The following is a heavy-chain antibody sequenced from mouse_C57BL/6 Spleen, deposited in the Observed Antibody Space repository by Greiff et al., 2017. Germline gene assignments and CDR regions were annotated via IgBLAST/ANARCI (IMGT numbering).Heavy chain of an antibody. V-gene: IGHV1-80*01. CDR3: ARDLRSYYYAMDY. CDR1: GYAFSSYW. D-gene: IGHD1-1*01. CDR2: IYPGDGDT. Sequence: VQLQESGAELVKPGASVKISCKASGYAFSSYWMHWVKQRPGKGLEWIGQIYPGDGDTNYNGKFKGKATLTADKSSSTSYMQLSSLTAEDSAVYFWARDLRSYYYAMDYWGQGTSVTVSS. J-gene: IGHJ4*01.